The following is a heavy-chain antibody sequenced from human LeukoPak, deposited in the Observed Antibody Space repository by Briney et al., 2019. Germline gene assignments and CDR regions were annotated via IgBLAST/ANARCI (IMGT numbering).Heavy chain of an antibody. CDR3: ARDLTGPYDH. J-gene: IGHJ4*02. CDR2: INVEGNYI. D-gene: IGHD3-22*01. Sequence: GGSLRLSCAASGFSVTTYWMHWVRQTPGRGLVWVARINVEGNYIDYAESVKGRFTISRDSAKNTLFLQMNSLRVEDTAVYSCARDLTGPYDHWGQGTLVTVSS. V-gene: IGHV3-74*01. CDR1: GFSVTTYW.